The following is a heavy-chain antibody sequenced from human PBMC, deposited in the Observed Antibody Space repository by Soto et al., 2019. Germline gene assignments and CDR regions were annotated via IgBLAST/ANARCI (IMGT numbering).Heavy chain of an antibody. D-gene: IGHD6-13*01. J-gene: IGHJ6*02. CDR2: IIPIFGTA. CDR1: GGTFSSYA. CDR3: ARDRKYSSKYYYYGMDV. Sequence: QVQLVQSGAEVKKPGSSVKVSCKASGGTFSSYAISWVRQAPGQGLEWMGGIIPIFGTANYAQKFQGRVTITADVSTSTAYMELSSLRSEDTAVYYCARDRKYSSKYYYYGMDVWGQGTTVTVSS. V-gene: IGHV1-69*01.